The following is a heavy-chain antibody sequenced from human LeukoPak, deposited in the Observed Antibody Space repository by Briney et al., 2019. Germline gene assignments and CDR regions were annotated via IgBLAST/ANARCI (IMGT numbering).Heavy chain of an antibody. CDR1: GFTFSSYG. D-gene: IGHD6-13*01. CDR3: AKPVGKYSSSWYSLGY. J-gene: IGHJ4*02. V-gene: IGHV3-30*18. CDR2: LSYDGSNK. Sequence: PGGSLRLSCAASGFTFSSYGMHWVRQAPGKGLEWVAVLSYDGSNKYYADSVKGRFTISRDNSKNTLYLQMNSLRAEDTAVYYCAKPVGKYSSSWYSLGYWGQGTLVTVSS.